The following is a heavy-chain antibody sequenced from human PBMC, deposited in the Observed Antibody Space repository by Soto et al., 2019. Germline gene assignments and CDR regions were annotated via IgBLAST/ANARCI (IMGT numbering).Heavy chain of an antibody. V-gene: IGHV4-59*08. CDR2: INHSGST. CDR1: GGSISSGY. Sequence: TSETLSLTCSVSGGSISSGYWSWIRQPPGKGLEWIGEINHSGSTNYNPSLKSRVTISVDTSKNQFSLKLSSVTAADTAVYYCARLVGGGDIVVVPDYYYYGMDVWGQGTTVTVSS. D-gene: IGHD2-2*01. CDR3: ARLVGGGDIVVVPDYYYYGMDV. J-gene: IGHJ6*02.